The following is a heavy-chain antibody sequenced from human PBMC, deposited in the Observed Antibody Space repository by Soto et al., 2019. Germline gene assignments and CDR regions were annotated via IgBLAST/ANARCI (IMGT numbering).Heavy chain of an antibody. J-gene: IGHJ4*02. CDR3: ARDPRLGPFDY. D-gene: IGHD6-19*01. Sequence: SETLSLTCAVSGYSISSGYYWGWIRQPPGRGLEWIGSIYHSGSTYYNPSLKSRVTISVDTSKNQFSLKLSSVTAADTAVYYCARDPRLGPFDYWGQGTLVTVSS. CDR2: IYHSGST. CDR1: GYSISSGYY. V-gene: IGHV4-38-2*02.